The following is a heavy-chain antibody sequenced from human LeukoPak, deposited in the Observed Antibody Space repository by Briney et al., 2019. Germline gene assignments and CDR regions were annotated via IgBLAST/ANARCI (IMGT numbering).Heavy chain of an antibody. V-gene: IGHV3-30*03. CDR3: ASLGDNFDH. CDR1: GFTFSTYS. D-gene: IGHD3-16*01. CDR2: LSYDESEK. Sequence: GGSLRLSCAASGFTFSTYSMNWVRQAPGKGLEWVAVLSYDESEKHYVDSVKGRFTISRDNSKNTLYLQMNSLRDEDTAVYYCASLGDNFDHWGQGTLVTVSS. J-gene: IGHJ4*02.